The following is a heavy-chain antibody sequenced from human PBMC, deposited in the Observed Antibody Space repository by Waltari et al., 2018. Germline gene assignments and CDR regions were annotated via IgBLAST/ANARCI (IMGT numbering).Heavy chain of an antibody. CDR1: GYTFTSYG. J-gene: IGHJ4*02. CDR3: ARDLRNLRQQLVMGY. CDR2: ISAYNGNT. V-gene: IGHV1-18*01. D-gene: IGHD6-13*01. Sequence: QVQLVQSGAEVKKPGASVKVSCKASGYTFTSYGISWFRQSPGQGLEWMGWISAYNGNTNYAQKLQGRVTMTTDTSTSTAYMELRSLRSDDTAVYYCARDLRNLRQQLVMGYWGQGTLVTVSS.